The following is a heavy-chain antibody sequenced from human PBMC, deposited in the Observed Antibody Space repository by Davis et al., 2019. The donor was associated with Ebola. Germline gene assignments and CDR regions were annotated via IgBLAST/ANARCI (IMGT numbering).Heavy chain of an antibody. J-gene: IGHJ5*02. D-gene: IGHD3-10*01. Sequence: SETLSLTCTVSGVSTSDYYWSWLRQPPGKGLEWIGFLYSGGNSNYNPSLKSRVTMSIDTSKNQFSLNLSSVTAADTAMYYCARHRSERDWFDPWGQGTLVTVSS. CDR2: LYSGGNS. CDR3: ARHRSERDWFDP. V-gene: IGHV4-59*08. CDR1: GVSTSDYY.